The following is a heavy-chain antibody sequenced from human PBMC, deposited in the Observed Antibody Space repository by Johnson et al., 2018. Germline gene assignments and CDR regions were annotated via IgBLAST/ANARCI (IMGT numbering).Heavy chain of an antibody. CDR3: ARDWKAGITGEVYYDMDV. V-gene: IGHV3-11*04. CDR1: GFTFSDYY. D-gene: IGHD7-27*01. Sequence: VQLVESGGGLVKPGGSLRLSCAASGFTFSDYYMSWIRQAPGKGLEWVSYISSSGSTKYYVDSVKGRFTISRDNAKNSLYLQMNSLRAEDTAEYYCARDWKAGITGEVYYDMDVWGKGTTVTVSS. J-gene: IGHJ6*03. CDR2: ISSSGSTK.